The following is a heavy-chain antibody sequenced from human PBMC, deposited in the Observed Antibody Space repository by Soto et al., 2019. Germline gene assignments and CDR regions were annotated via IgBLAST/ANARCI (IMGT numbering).Heavy chain of an antibody. J-gene: IGHJ5*02. CDR2: ISAYNGNT. CDR3: ARGVRGATGGSRGFDP. CDR1: GYTLTSDG. Sequence: ASVKCSCKASGYTLTSDGISWVRQAPGQGLEWMGWISAYNGNTNYAQMLQGRVTMTTDTSTSTAYMELSSLRSEDTAVYYCARGVRGATGGSRGFDPWGQGTLVTVSS. V-gene: IGHV1-18*01. D-gene: IGHD2-15*01.